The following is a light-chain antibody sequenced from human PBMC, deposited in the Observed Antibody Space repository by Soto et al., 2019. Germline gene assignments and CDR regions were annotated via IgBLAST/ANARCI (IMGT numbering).Light chain of an antibody. J-gene: IGKJ1*01. CDR3: QQYNNWPPT. CDR1: QSVSSSY. CDR2: GAS. Sequence: EIVLTQSPGTLSLSPGXRATLSCRASQSVSSSYLAWYQQKPGQAPRLLIYGASTRETGISARFSGSGSGTEFTLTISNLQSEDFAVYSCQQYNNWPPTFGQGTKVDIK. V-gene: IGKV3D-15*01.